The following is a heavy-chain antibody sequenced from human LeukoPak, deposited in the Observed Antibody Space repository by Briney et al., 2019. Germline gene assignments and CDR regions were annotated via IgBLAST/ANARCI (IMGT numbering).Heavy chain of an antibody. D-gene: IGHD6-19*01. CDR1: GGSFSGYY. J-gene: IGHJ6*03. Sequence: SETLSLTCAVYGGSFSGYYWSWIRQPPGKGLEWIGEINHSGSTNYNPSLKSRVTISVDTSKNQFSLKLSSVTAADTAVYYCARTVDSSGWYPYYYYMDVWGIGTTVTISS. V-gene: IGHV4-34*01. CDR2: INHSGST. CDR3: ARTVDSSGWYPYYYYMDV.